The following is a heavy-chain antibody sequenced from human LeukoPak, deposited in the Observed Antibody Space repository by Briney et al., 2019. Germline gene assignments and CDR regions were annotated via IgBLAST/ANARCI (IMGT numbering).Heavy chain of an antibody. D-gene: IGHD3-10*01. CDR3: ARRIRVVRGHYDY. CDR2: INHSGGT. Sequence: PSETLSLTCAVYGGSFSGYYWSWIRQPPGKGLEWIGEINHSGGTNYNPSLKSRVTISVDTSKNQFSLKLSSVTAADTAVYYCARRIRVVRGHYDYWGQGTLVTVSS. V-gene: IGHV4-34*01. J-gene: IGHJ4*02. CDR1: GGSFSGYY.